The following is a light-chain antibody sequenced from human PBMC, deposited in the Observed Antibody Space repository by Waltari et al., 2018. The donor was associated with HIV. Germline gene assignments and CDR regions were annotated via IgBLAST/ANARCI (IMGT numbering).Light chain of an antibody. CDR2: RAK. V-gene: IGLV2-14*03. CDR3: TSYTTTATLV. J-gene: IGLJ3*02. CDR1: SSAFGFDNS. Sequence: QSGLTQPASVSGSPGQSVTISCTGTSSAFGFDNSVSWYQQHPGKAPTNIIYRAKSRPPGVSDLFSGSRSGNTASLTISGLQSEDEADYYCTSYTTTATLVFGGGTKLTVL.